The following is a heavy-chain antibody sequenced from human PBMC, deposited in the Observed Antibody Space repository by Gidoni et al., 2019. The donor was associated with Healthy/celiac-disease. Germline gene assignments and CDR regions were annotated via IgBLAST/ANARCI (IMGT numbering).Heavy chain of an antibody. Sequence: QVQLVESGGGVVQPGRSLRLSCAASGFTFSSYGMHWVRQAPGKGLEWVAVISYDGSNKYYADSVKGRFTISRDNSKNTLYLQMNSLRAEDTAVYYCAKDPFSFGSGLDYWGQGTLVTVSS. D-gene: IGHD3-10*01. J-gene: IGHJ4*02. CDR1: GFTFSSYG. V-gene: IGHV3-30*18. CDR2: ISYDGSNK. CDR3: AKDPFSFGSGLDY.